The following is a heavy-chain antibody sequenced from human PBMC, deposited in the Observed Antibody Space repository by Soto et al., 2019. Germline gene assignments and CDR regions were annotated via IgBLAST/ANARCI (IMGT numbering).Heavy chain of an antibody. CDR3: AHRHVLRGFDV. V-gene: IGHV2-5*01. Sequence: QITLKESGPTLVKPTQTLTLTCTFSGFSLTTRALGVGWIRQPPGKALEWLALIYWNDDKRYSPSLKNRLTIPRTPSKTPLGLTMTNMDLGDPATYFCAHRHVLRGFDVGGQGPLFPVSS. CDR1: GFSLTTRALG. J-gene: IGHJ3*01. CDR2: IYWNDDK. D-gene: IGHD3-10*02.